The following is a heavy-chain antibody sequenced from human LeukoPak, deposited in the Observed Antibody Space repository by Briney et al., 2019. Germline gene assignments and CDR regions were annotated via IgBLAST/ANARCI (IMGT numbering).Heavy chain of an antibody. CDR3: ASIGLDLLFDY. CDR1: EFSFSSYS. Sequence: GGSLRLSCAASEFSFSSYSMNWVRQAPGKGLEWVSSISSSSYIYYADSVKGRFTISRDNAKNSLYLQMNSLRAEDTAVYYCASIGLDLLFDYWGQGTLVTVSS. J-gene: IGHJ4*02. D-gene: IGHD2-21*01. CDR2: ISSSSYI. V-gene: IGHV3-21*01.